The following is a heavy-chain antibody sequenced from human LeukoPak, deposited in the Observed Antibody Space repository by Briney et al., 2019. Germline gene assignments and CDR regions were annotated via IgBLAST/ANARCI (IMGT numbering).Heavy chain of an antibody. Sequence: PGGSLRLSCAASGFTFDDYAMHWVRQAPGKGLEWVSVISWDGGSKYYADAVKGRFTISRDNSKNSLNLQMNSLRAEDTALYYCAKDTDSSGWYGIDYWGQGTLVTVSS. V-gene: IGHV3-43D*04. CDR2: ISWDGGSK. CDR1: GFTFDDYA. D-gene: IGHD6-19*01. CDR3: AKDTDSSGWYGIDY. J-gene: IGHJ4*02.